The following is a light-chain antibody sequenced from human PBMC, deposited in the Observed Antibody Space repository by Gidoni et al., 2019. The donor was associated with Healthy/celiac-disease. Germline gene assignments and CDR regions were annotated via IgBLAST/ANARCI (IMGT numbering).Light chain of an antibody. Sequence: EIVMTQSPATLSVSPGERATLSCRASQSVSSNLAWYQKNPGQAPRLLIYGASTRATGIPARFSGSGSVTEFTLTISSLQSEDFAVYYCQQYNTWPWTFGQGTKVEIK. V-gene: IGKV3-15*01. CDR1: QSVSSN. CDR3: QQYNTWPWT. CDR2: GAS. J-gene: IGKJ1*01.